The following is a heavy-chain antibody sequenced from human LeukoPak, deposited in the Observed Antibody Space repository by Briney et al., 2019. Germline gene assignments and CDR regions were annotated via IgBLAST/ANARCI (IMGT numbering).Heavy chain of an antibody. CDR2: IYYSGST. Sequence: PSETLSLTCTVSGGSISSYYWSWIRQPPGKGLEWIGYIYYSGSTNYNPSLKSRVRTSVDTSKKQFSLKLSSVTAADTAVYYCAISEGIYDILTGWGQGTLVTVSS. D-gene: IGHD3-9*01. V-gene: IGHV4-59*01. J-gene: IGHJ4*02. CDR1: GGSISSYY. CDR3: AISEGIYDILTG.